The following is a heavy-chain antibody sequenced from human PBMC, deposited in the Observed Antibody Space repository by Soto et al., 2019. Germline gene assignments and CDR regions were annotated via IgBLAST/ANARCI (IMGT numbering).Heavy chain of an antibody. D-gene: IGHD6-6*01. V-gene: IGHV4-34*01. CDR2: INHSGST. CDR1: GGSFSGYY. J-gene: IGHJ5*02. CDR3: ASIAARLESRNWFDP. Sequence: PSETLSLTCAVYGGSFSGYYWSWIRQPPGKGLEWIGEINHSGSTNYNPSLKSRVTISVDTSKNQFSLKLSSVTAADTAVYYCASIAARLESRNWFDPWGQGTLVTVSS.